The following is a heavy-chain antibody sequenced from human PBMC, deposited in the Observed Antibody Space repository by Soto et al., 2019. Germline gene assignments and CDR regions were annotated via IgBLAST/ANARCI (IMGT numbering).Heavy chain of an antibody. CDR3: ARTPDFWSGSPTRRYYFDY. CDR2: IYYSGST. V-gene: IGHV4-30-4*01. D-gene: IGHD3-3*01. J-gene: IGHJ4*02. CDR1: GGSISSGDYY. Sequence: SETLSLTCTVSGGSISSGDYYWSWIRQPPGKGLEWIGYIYYSGSTYYNPSLKSRVTISVDTSKNQFSLKLSSVTAADTAVYYCARTPDFWSGSPTRRYYFDYWGQGTLVTAPQ.